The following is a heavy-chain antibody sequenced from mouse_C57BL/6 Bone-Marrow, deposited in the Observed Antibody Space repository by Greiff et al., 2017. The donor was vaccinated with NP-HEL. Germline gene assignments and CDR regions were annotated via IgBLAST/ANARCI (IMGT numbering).Heavy chain of an antibody. CDR2: IYYSGTI. J-gene: IGHJ4*01. V-gene: IGHV3-5*01. CDR3: AREAAQARYYAMDY. D-gene: IGHD3-2*02. CDR1: GISITTGNYR. Sequence: EVKLMESGPGLVKPSQTVFLTCTVTGISITTGNYRWSWIRQFPGNKLEWIGYIYYSGTITYNPSLTSRTTITRDTPKNQFFLEMNSLTAEDTATYYCAREAAQARYYAMDYWGQGTSVTVSS.